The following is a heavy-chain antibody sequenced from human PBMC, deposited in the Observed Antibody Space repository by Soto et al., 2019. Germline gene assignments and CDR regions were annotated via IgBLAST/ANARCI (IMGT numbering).Heavy chain of an antibody. Sequence: GGSLRLSCAASGFIFSSFGMHWVRQAPGKGLEWVAHIWYDGSNTYYADSVKGRLTISRDNSRNTLYLQMNSLRAEDTAVYHCVRDLLGSGGHFDYWGQGTPVTVSS. J-gene: IGHJ4*02. CDR3: VRDLLGSGGHFDY. CDR1: GFIFSSFG. V-gene: IGHV3-33*01. D-gene: IGHD7-27*01. CDR2: IWYDGSNT.